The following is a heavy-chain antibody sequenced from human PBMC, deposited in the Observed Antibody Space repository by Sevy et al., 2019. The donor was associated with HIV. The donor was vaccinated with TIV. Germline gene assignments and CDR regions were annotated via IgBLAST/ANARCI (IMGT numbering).Heavy chain of an antibody. CDR3: ARAAGFGELLSPVYYFDY. V-gene: IGHV4-34*01. D-gene: IGHD3-10*01. Sequence: SETLSLTCAVYGGSFSGYYWSWIRQPPGKGLEWIGEINHSGGTNYNPSLKSRVTISVDTSKNQFSLKLSSVTAADTAVYYCARAAGFGELLSPVYYFDYWGQGTLVTVSS. J-gene: IGHJ4*02. CDR2: INHSGGT. CDR1: GGSFSGYY.